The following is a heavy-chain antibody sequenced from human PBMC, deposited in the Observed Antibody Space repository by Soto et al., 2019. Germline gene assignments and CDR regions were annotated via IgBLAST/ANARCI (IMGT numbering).Heavy chain of an antibody. CDR2: IYYSGST. J-gene: IGHJ4*02. CDR1: GGSISSYY. CDR3: ASDILTGYSRDY. Sequence: PSETLSLTCTVSGGSISSYYWSWIRQPPGKGLEWIGYIYYSGSTNYNPSLKSRVTISVDTSKNQFSLKLSSVTAADTAVYYCASDILTGYSRDYWGQGTLVTVSS. D-gene: IGHD3-9*01. V-gene: IGHV4-59*08.